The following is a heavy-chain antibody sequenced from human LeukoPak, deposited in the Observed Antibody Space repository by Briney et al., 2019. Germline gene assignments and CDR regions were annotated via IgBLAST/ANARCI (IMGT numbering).Heavy chain of an antibody. D-gene: IGHD4-11*01. CDR1: GYTFTGYY. CDR2: INPNSGDT. V-gene: IGHV1-2*02. CDR3: ARTTNNLSDP. J-gene: IGHJ5*02. Sequence: ASVKVSCKASGYTFTGYYIHWVRQAPGQGLEWMGWINPNSGDTNYAQKFQGRVTMTRDTSISTGYMELSRLRSDDTAVYYCARTTNNLSDPWGQGTLVTVSS.